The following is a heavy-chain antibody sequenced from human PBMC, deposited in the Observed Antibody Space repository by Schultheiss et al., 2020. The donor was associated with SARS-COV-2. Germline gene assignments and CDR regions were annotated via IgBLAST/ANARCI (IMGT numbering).Heavy chain of an antibody. CDR2: ISGYNGNT. D-gene: IGHD3/OR15-3a*01. CDR3: AREGGDWTGKWFDP. J-gene: IGHJ5*02. CDR1: GGTFSSYA. V-gene: IGHV1-18*01. Sequence: ASVKVSCKASGGTFSSYAISWVRQAPGQGLEWMGWISGYNGNTNYAQKLQGRVTMTRNISISTAYMELSSLTSEDTALYYCAREGGDWTGKWFDPWGQGTLVTVAS.